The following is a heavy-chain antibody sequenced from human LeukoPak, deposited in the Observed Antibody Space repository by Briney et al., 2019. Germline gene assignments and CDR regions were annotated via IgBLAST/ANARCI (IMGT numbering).Heavy chain of an antibody. CDR3: VSQEVVPH. CDR1: GFNFINYW. CDR2: VKEDGTRK. V-gene: IGHV3-7*01. J-gene: IGHJ4*02. D-gene: IGHD2-15*01. Sequence: GGSLRLSCAASGFNFINYWMRWVRQAPGKGLEWVANVKEDGTRKQYVDSVKGRFQNSRDNSNNSLYMQMDSLVSEDAAVYYCVSQEVVPHWGQGTLVSVSS.